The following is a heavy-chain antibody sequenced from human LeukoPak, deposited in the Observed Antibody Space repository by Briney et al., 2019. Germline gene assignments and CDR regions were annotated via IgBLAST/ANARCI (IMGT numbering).Heavy chain of an antibody. D-gene: IGHD3-22*01. CDR3: ARDDSSGYYDAFDI. V-gene: IGHV4-61*02. CDR2: IYTSGST. Sequence: PSETLSLTCTVSGGSISSGSYYWSWIRQPAGKGLEWIGRIYTSGSTNYNPSLKSRVTISIDTSKNQFSLKLSSVTAADTAVYSSARDDSSGYYDAFDIWGQGTMVTVSS. J-gene: IGHJ3*02. CDR1: GGSISSGSYY.